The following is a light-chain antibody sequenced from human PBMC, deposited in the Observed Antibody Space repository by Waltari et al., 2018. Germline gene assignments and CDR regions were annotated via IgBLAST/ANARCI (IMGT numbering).Light chain of an antibody. CDR1: SSNIGANFD. CDR3: QSYDNSLTTWV. J-gene: IGLJ3*02. Sequence: QSVLTQPPSVSGAPGQRVTISCAGRSSNIGANFDVQWYQQVPGTAPKLLIQGNTNRPAGVPGRFSGSKSGTSASLAITGLQPEDEADYYCQSYDNSLTTWVFGGGTTLTVL. CDR2: GNT. V-gene: IGLV1-40*01.